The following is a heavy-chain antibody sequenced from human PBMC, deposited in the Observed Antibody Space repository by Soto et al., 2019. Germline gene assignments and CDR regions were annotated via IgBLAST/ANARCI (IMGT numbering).Heavy chain of an antibody. Sequence: PSETLSLTCAVSGGSISNNNWWSWVRQSPGKGLGWIGVIHHSGSTNYNPSLKSRVTISVDKSKNQFSLNLGSVTARDTAVYYCVRGPTSGWNAWGQGTLVTVSS. D-gene: IGHD6-19*01. V-gene: IGHV4-4*02. CDR1: GGSISNNNW. CDR2: IHHSGST. CDR3: VRGPTSGWNA. J-gene: IGHJ5*02.